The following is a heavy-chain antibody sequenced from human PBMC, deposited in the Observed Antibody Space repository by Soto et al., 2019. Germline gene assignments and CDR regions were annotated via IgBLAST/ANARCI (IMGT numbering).Heavy chain of an antibody. D-gene: IGHD2-2*01. J-gene: IGHJ6*02. CDR1: GFTFSDYY. CDR2: ISSSSSYT. V-gene: IGHV3-11*06. Sequence: VGSLRLSCAASGFTFSDYYMSWIRQAPGKGLEWVSYISSSSSYTNYADSVKGRSTISRDNAKNSLYLQMNSLRAEDTAVYYCARDLVVPAAGYYYYYGMDVWGQGTTVTVSS. CDR3: ARDLVVPAAGYYYYYGMDV.